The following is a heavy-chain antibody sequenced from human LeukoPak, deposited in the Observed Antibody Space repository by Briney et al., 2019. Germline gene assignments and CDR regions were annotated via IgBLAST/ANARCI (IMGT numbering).Heavy chain of an antibody. CDR3: AKDSLATIYDILTGYYNGYFDY. CDR1: GFTFSSYG. CDR2: IRYDGSNK. Sequence: GGSLRLSCAASGFTFSSYGMHWVRQAPGKGLEWVAFIRYDGSNKYYAGSVKGRFTISRDNSKNTLYLQMNSLRAEDTAVYYCAKDSLATIYDILTGYYNGYFDYWGQGTLVTVSS. D-gene: IGHD3-9*01. J-gene: IGHJ4*02. V-gene: IGHV3-30*02.